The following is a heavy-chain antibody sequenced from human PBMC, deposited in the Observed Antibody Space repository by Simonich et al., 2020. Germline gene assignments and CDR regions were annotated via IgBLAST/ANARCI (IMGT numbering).Heavy chain of an antibody. D-gene: IGHD1-1*01. CDR1: GYTFTGYY. V-gene: IGHV1-2*07. CDR2: NNPKSGGT. Sequence: QVQLVQSGAEVKKPGASVKVSCKASGYTFTGYYMHWVRQAPGQGLGGMGWNNPKSGGTNYAHKFQGRVTRTRDTSISTAYMELSRLRSDDTAVYYCASSKRGYNWNDFDYWGQGTLVTVSS. CDR3: ASSKRGYNWNDFDY. J-gene: IGHJ4*02.